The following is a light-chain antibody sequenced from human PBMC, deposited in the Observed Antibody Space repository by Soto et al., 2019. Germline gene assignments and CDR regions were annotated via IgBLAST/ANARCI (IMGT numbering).Light chain of an antibody. V-gene: IGLV2-14*04. Sequence: VSGYHGKKITISCTGTSSDVGGYNYVSWYQQHPGKAPKLMIYDVSNRPSGVSNRFPGSKSANTASLTISGLQAEDEADYYCSSYTSSSTHYVFGTGTKVTVL. J-gene: IGLJ1*01. CDR3: SSYTSSSTHYV. CDR2: DVS. CDR1: SSDVGGYNY.